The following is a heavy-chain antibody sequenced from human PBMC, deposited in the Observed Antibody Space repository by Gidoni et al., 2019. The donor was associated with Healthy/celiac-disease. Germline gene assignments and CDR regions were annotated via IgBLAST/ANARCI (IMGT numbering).Heavy chain of an antibody. CDR1: GYTFTSYG. D-gene: IGHD2-8*01. Sequence: QVQLVQSGAEVKKPGASVRVASKAAGYTFTSYGISWVRQGPGQGLEWMGWISAYNGNTNYAQKLQGRVTMTTDTSTSTAYMELRSLRSDDTAVYYCARGHPQVVSIGVSIDYWGQGTLVTVSS. CDR2: ISAYNGNT. J-gene: IGHJ4*02. CDR3: ARGHPQVVSIGVSIDY. V-gene: IGHV1-18*01.